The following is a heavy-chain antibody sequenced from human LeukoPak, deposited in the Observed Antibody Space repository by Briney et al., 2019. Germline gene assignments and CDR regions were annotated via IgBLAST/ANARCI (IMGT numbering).Heavy chain of an antibody. V-gene: IGHV4-59*12. Sequence: SETLSLTCTVSGGSISTYYWSWIRQPPGKGLEWIGSIYYSGSTYYNPSLKSRVTISVDTSKNQFSLKLSSVTAADTAVYYCARDTYGGSNFDYWGQGTLVTVSS. CDR1: GGSISTYY. CDR2: IYYSGST. D-gene: IGHD4-23*01. CDR3: ARDTYGGSNFDY. J-gene: IGHJ4*02.